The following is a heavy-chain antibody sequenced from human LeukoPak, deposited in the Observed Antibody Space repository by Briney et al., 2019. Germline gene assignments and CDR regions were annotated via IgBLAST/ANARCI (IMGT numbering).Heavy chain of an antibody. Sequence: GGSLRLSCAASGFSFSPYEMNWVRQAPGKGLEWVSYIISTSSTTYYEDSVKGRFTVSRDNAKNSLYLQMSSLRVEDTAVYYCARIARVYYYMDVWGKGTTVTVSS. CDR2: IISTSSTT. V-gene: IGHV3-48*03. CDR1: GFSFSPYE. J-gene: IGHJ6*03. CDR3: ARIARVYYYMDV.